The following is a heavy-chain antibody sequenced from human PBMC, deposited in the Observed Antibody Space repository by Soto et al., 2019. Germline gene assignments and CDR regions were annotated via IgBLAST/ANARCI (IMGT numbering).Heavy chain of an antibody. CDR2: INHSGST. Sequence: PPENLSLTCAVYGGSFSGYYWSWIRQPPGKELEWIGEINHSGSTNYNPSLKSRVTISVDMSKNQFSLKLTSVTVADTAVYYCASQRIAVAGEAAFDIWGQGTMVTVS. CDR1: GGSFSGYY. D-gene: IGHD6-19*01. V-gene: IGHV4-34*01. CDR3: ASQRIAVAGEAAFDI. J-gene: IGHJ3*02.